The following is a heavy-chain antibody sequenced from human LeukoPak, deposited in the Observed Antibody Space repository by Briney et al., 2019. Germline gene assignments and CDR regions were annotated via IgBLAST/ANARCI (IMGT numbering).Heavy chain of an antibody. CDR2: TYYRSKWYN. V-gene: IGHV6-1*01. J-gene: IGHJ4*02. CDR1: GDSVSSNSAA. CDR3: ARGFGRSGSSHMSL. Sequence: QSGPGLVKPSQTLSLTCAISGDSVSSNSAAWNWIRQSPSRGLEWLGRTYYRSKWYNDYAVSVKSRITINPDTSKNQFSLQLNTVTPEDTAVYYCARGFGRSGSSHMSLWGQGTLVTDSS. D-gene: IGHD1-26*01.